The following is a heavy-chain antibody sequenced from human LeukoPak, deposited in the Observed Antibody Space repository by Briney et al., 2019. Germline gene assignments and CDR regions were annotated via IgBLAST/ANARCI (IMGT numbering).Heavy chain of an antibody. Sequence: ASVKISCKASGYTFTSYDINWVRQATGQGLEWMGWMNPNSGNTGYAQKFQGSVTMTRDTSTGTAYMELSSLKSEGTAVYYCARVNTYYFGSGVSRAFHMWGQGTMVTVSS. J-gene: IGHJ3*02. CDR1: GYTFTSYD. D-gene: IGHD3-10*01. V-gene: IGHV1-8*01. CDR2: MNPNSGNT. CDR3: ARVNTYYFGSGVSRAFHM.